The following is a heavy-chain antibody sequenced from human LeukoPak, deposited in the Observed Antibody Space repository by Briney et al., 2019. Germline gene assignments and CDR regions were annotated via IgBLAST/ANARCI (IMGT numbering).Heavy chain of an antibody. V-gene: IGHV4-59*01. Sequence: SETLSLTCTASGGSISSYYWSWIRQPPGKGLEWIGYIYYSGSTNYNPSLKSRVTISVDTSKNQFSLKLSSVTAADTAVYYCARVLGYCSSTSCSYAFDIWGQGTMVTVSS. CDR3: ARVLGYCSSTSCSYAFDI. CDR2: IYYSGST. CDR1: GGSISSYY. D-gene: IGHD2-2*01. J-gene: IGHJ3*02.